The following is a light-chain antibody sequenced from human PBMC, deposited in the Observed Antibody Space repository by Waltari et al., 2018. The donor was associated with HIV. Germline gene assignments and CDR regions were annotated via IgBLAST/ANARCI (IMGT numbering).Light chain of an antibody. Sequence: SYELTQPPSVSVYPGQTAVITCSGDVLPRRYPYWYQQKPGRAPVVVIYNHRERPSGIPERFSGSISGTTVTLTITGVQAADEADYYCQSTDSGGLHVIFGGGTKLTVL. CDR2: NHR. J-gene: IGLJ2*01. CDR3: QSTDSGGLHVI. V-gene: IGLV3-25*03. CDR1: VLPRRY.